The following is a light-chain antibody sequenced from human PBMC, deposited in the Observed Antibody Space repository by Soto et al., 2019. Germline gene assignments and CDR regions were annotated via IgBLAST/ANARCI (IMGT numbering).Light chain of an antibody. J-gene: IGKJ4*01. V-gene: IGKV3-15*01. CDR3: QRTYNAQLP. CDR2: GAS. CDR1: QSVSSN. Sequence: VMTQSPALLSVSPGEIATRSCRASQSVSSNLAWYQQKPGQAPRLLIYGASTRATGIPARFSGSGSGTDFTLTISSLQPEDVATYYGQRTYNAQLPFGGGTKVDIK.